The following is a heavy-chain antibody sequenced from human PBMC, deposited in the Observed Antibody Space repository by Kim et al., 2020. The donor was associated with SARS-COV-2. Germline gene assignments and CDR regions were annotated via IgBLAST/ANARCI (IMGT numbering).Heavy chain of an antibody. D-gene: IGHD2-2*01. CDR1: GYSFTSYW. V-gene: IGHV5-51*01. CDR3: ARHRIDIVLVPAAPKYYYCYGMDV. J-gene: IGHJ6*04. CDR2: IYPGDSDT. Sequence: GESLKISCKGSGYSFTSYWIGWVRQMPGKGLEWMGIIYPGDSDTRYSPSFQGQVTISADKSISTAYLQWSSLKASDTAMYYCARHRIDIVLVPAAPKYYYCYGMDVWGEGTTVTVSS.